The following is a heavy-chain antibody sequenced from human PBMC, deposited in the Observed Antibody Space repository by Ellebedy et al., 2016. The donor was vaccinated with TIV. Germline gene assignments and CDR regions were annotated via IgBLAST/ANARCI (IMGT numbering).Heavy chain of an antibody. Sequence: SETLSLXCAVYGGSFSGYYWSWIRQPPGKGLEWIGEINHSGSTNYNPPLKSRVTVSVDTSKNQFSLKLSSVTAADTAVYYCARDYGGNSFFVGYWGQGTLVTVSS. CDR1: GGSFSGYY. CDR2: INHSGST. V-gene: IGHV4-34*01. D-gene: IGHD4-23*01. J-gene: IGHJ4*02. CDR3: ARDYGGNSFFVGY.